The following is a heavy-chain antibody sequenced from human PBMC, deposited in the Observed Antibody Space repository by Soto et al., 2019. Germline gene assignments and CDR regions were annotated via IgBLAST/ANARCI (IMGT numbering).Heavy chain of an antibody. Sequence: QVQLQESGPGLVKPSGTLSLTCAVSGGSISSSNWWSWVRQPPGKGLEWIGEIYHSGGTNYNPSLKGRVTISVDKSKNQFCLKLSSVTAADTAVYYCARGFHSSSWYENWFDPWGQGTLVTVSS. CDR2: IYHSGGT. CDR3: ARGFHSSSWYENWFDP. V-gene: IGHV4-4*02. CDR1: GGSISSSNW. D-gene: IGHD6-13*01. J-gene: IGHJ5*02.